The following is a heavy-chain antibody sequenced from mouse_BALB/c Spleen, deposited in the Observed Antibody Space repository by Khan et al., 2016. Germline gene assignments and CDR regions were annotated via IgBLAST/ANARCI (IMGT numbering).Heavy chain of an antibody. CDR3: ARSLLAWFAY. D-gene: IGHD2-1*01. CDR2: ISYSGST. Sequence: EVQLQESGPGLVKPSQSLSLTCTVTGYSITSDYVWNWIRQLPGNKLEWMWYISYSGSTRYNPSLKSRTTITREASMNQIFLQLNSVTTEDRATYCCARSLLAWFAYWGQGTLVTVSA. J-gene: IGHJ3*01. CDR1: GYSITSDYV. V-gene: IGHV3-2*02.